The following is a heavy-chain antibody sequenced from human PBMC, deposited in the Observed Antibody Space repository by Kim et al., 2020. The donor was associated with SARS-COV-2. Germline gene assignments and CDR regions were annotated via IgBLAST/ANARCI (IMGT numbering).Heavy chain of an antibody. CDR3: ARVGGGCSSTSCYDFDY. Sequence: GGSLRLSCAASGFTFSSYAMPWVSQAPGKGLEWVAGISYDGSNKYYADSVKGRFTISRDNSKNTLYLQMNSLGAEDTAVYYCARVGGGCSSTSCYDFDYWGQGTLVTVSS. CDR2: ISYDGSNK. D-gene: IGHD2-2*01. V-gene: IGHV3-30*04. J-gene: IGHJ4*02. CDR1: GFTFSSYA.